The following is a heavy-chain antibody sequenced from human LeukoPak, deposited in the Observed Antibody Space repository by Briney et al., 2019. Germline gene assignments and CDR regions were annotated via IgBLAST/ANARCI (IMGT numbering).Heavy chain of an antibody. CDR3: ARVPRMAYYFDY. J-gene: IGHJ4*02. D-gene: IGHD2-8*01. V-gene: IGHV1-2*02. CDR2: INPNSGGT. Sequence: GHSLKACCKAAGYTFTGYYIHCGRQSAGHGRECMGWINPNSGGTNYAQKFQGRVTMTRDTSISTAYMELSRLRSDDTAVYYCARVPRMAYYFDYWGQGTLVTVSS. CDR1: GYTFTGYY.